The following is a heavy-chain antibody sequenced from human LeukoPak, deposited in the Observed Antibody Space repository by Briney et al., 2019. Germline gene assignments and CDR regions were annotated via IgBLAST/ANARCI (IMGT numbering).Heavy chain of an antibody. J-gene: IGHJ4*02. CDR2: ISASDGTT. CDR3: ARCGAAVTTHFSH. V-gene: IGHV1-18*01. Sequence: ASVKVSCKASGYSFSIYGITWARQAPGQGLENLGWISASDGTTNYAQKVQDRVTMTTDTSTSTAHLELRSLRSEDTAVYYCARCGAAVTTHFSHWGQGTLVTVSS. CDR1: GYSFSIYG. D-gene: IGHD4-17*01.